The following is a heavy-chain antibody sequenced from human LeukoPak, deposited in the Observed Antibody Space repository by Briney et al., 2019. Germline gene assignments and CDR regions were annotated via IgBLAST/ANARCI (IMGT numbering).Heavy chain of an antibody. V-gene: IGHV3-53*01. Sequence: PGGSLRLSCAASGFTFSSYGMSWVRQAPGKGLEWVSVIYSGGSTYYADSVKGRFTISRDNSKNTLYLQMNSLRAEDTAVYYRARVLSGLAFNWFDPWGQGTLVTVSS. D-gene: IGHD3-16*02. CDR1: GFTFSSYG. CDR2: IYSGGST. CDR3: ARVLSGLAFNWFDP. J-gene: IGHJ5*02.